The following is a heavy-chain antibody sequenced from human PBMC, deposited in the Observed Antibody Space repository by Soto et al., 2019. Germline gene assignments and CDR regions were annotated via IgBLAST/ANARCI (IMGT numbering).Heavy chain of an antibody. V-gene: IGHV4-39*01. Sequence: QLQLQESGPGLVKPSETLSLTCTVSGGSISSSSYYWGWIRQPPGKGLEWIGSIYYSGSTYYNPSLKSRVTISVDTSKNQFSLKLSSVTAADTAVYYCARRSVGPAPYGMDVWGQGTTVTVSS. CDR2: IYYSGST. CDR3: ARRSVGPAPYGMDV. J-gene: IGHJ6*02. CDR1: GGSISSSSYY.